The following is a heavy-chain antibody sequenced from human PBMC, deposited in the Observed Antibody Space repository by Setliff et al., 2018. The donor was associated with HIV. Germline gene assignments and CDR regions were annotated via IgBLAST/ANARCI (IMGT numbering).Heavy chain of an antibody. Sequence: SETLSLTCAVYGGSFSDHYWSWIRQPPGKGLEWIGEINHSGISNFNPSLKSRVSIPIDTPRSQFSLKLSSVTAADTAVYYCARGGGFWSGQLDYWGQGTLVTVAS. CDR3: ARGGGFWSGQLDY. J-gene: IGHJ4*02. CDR1: GGSFSDHY. CDR2: INHSGIS. V-gene: IGHV4-34*01. D-gene: IGHD3-3*01.